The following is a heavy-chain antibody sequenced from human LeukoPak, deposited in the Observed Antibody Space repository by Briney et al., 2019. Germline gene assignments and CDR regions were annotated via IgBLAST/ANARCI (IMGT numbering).Heavy chain of an antibody. CDR2: ISGSGGAGT. CDR3: VKDRGGSPFYGMDV. J-gene: IGHJ6*02. Sequence: GGSLRLSCAGSGFTFSSYAMSWVRQAPGKGLEWVSTISGSGGAGTYYAASVKGRFTVSRDNSRNTLYLPMNSLRAEDTAVYYCVKDRGGSPFYGMDVWGQGPTVTVSS. V-gene: IGHV3-23*01. D-gene: IGHD1-26*01. CDR1: GFTFSSYA.